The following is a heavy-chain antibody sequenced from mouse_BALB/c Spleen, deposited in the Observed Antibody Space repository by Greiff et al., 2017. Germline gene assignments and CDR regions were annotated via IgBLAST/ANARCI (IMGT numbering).Heavy chain of an antibody. J-gene: IGHJ3*01. CDR1: GFAFSSYD. V-gene: IGHV5-12-1*01. CDR2: ISSGGGST. CDR3: ARRGPSYYGPFAY. D-gene: IGHD1-2*01. Sequence: EVKLVESGGGLVKPGGSLKLSCAASGFAFSSYDMSWVRQTPEKRLEWVAYISSGGGSTYYPDTVKGRFTISRDNAKNTLYLQMSSLKSEDTAMYYCARRGPSYYGPFAYWGQGTLVTVSA.